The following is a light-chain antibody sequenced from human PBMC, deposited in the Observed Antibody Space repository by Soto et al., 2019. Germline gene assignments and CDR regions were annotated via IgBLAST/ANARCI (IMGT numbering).Light chain of an antibody. J-gene: IGLJ2*01. CDR1: SSDVGGSNY. CDR2: EVT. Sequence: QSALTQPPSASGSPGQSVTISCTGTSSDVGGSNYVSWYQHLPGKAPKLMIYEVTKRPSGVPDRFSGSKSGNTAALTVSGLQAEDEADYYCPSHAGSLNFDILLGGGTKLTVL. V-gene: IGLV2-8*01. CDR3: PSHAGSLNFDIL.